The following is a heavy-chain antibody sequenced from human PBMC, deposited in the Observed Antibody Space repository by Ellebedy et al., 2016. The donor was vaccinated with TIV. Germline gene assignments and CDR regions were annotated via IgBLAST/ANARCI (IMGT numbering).Heavy chain of an antibody. CDR1: GYSFTSYW. D-gene: IGHD3-22*01. V-gene: IGHV5-51*01. CDR3: ARRAGVVVVITGDAFDI. Sequence: GGSLRLSCKGSGYSFTSYWIGWVRQMPGKGLEWMGIIYLGDSDTRYSPSFQGQVSISADKSISTAYLQWSSLKASDTAMYYCARRAGVVVVITGDAFDIWGQGTMVTVSS. J-gene: IGHJ3*02. CDR2: IYLGDSDT.